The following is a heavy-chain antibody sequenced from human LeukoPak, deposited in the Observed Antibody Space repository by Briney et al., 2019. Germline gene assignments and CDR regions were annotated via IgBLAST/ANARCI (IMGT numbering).Heavy chain of an antibody. D-gene: IGHD1-26*01. CDR2: MSSSDDGR. CDR3: ASEWELRAFDI. CDR1: GFSFSSYA. Sequence: PGGSLRLSCATSGFSFSSYAMSWVRQAPGKGLEWVSAMSSSDDGRYYAASVRGRFTISRDTSRSTLYLQMNSLRAEDTAVYYCASEWELRAFDIWGQGTMVTVSS. J-gene: IGHJ3*02. V-gene: IGHV3-23*01.